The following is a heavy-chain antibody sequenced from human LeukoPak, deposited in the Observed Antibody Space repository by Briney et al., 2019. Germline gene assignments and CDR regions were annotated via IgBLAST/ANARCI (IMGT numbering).Heavy chain of an antibody. D-gene: IGHD6-19*01. CDR3: ATVNLAVAETYGMDV. J-gene: IGHJ6*02. V-gene: IGHV1-46*01. CDR2: INPSGGST. Sequence: ASVKVSCKASGYTFTSYYMHWVRQAPGQGLEWMGIINPSGGSTSYAQKFQGRVTMTRDTSTSTVYMEPSSLRSEDTAVYYCATVNLAVAETYGMDVWGQGTTVTVSS. CDR1: GYTFTSYY.